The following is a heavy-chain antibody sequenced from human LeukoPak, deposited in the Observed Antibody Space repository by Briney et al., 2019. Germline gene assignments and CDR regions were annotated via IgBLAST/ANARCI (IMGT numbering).Heavy chain of an antibody. D-gene: IGHD2-2*01. CDR3: ARGIVPAA. J-gene: IGHJ4*02. CDR2: IYSGGST. CDR1: GFTFSNYA. V-gene: IGHV3-53*01. Sequence: GGSLRLSCAASGFTFSNYAMSWVRQAPGKGLEWVSVIYSGGSTYYADSVKGRFTISRDNSKNTLYLQMNSLRAEDTAVYYCARGIVPAAWGQGTLVTVSS.